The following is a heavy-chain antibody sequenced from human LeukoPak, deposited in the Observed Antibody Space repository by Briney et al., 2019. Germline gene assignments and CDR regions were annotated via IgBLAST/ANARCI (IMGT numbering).Heavy chain of an antibody. Sequence: GGSLRLSCAASGFTFSNAWMSWVRQAPGKGLEWVGRIKSKTDGGTTDYAAPVKGRFTISRDDSRNTLYLQMNSLKTEDTAVYYCTTFIVVVPAAENYYMDVWGKGTTVTVSS. CDR1: GFTFSNAW. CDR2: IKSKTDGGTT. CDR3: TTFIVVVPAAENYYMDV. D-gene: IGHD2-2*01. V-gene: IGHV3-15*01. J-gene: IGHJ6*03.